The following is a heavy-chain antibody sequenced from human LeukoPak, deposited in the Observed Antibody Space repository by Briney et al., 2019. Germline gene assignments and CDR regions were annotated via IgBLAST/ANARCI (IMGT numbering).Heavy chain of an antibody. V-gene: IGHV6-1*01. CDR2: TYFRSKWYY. J-gene: IGHJ4*02. CDR3: ARDPVGGSTIFDS. D-gene: IGHD1-26*01. Sequence: SQTLSLTCAISGDSFSSDSAAWNWIRQSPSRGLEWLARTYFRSKWYYDYALAVKGRITINPDTSKNQFSLQLNSVTPEDTAVYFCARDPVGGSTIFDSWAREPWSPSPQ. CDR1: GDSFSSDSAA.